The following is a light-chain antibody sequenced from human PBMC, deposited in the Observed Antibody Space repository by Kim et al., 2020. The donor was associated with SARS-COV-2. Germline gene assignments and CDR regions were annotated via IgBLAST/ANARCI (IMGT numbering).Light chain of an antibody. Sequence: SPGERATLSCMASQSVSSNLAWYQQKPGQAPRLLVYGASTRATGIPARFSGTGSGTEFTLTISSLQSEDFAVYYCQQYNKWPQWTFGQGTKVDIK. V-gene: IGKV3-15*01. CDR2: GAS. CDR3: QQYNKWPQWT. J-gene: IGKJ1*01. CDR1: QSVSSN.